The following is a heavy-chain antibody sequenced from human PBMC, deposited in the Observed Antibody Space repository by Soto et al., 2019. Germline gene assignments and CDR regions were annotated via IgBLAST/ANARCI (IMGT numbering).Heavy chain of an antibody. CDR2: INPNSGNI. Sequence: ASVKVSCKASGNTFTSYDINWVRQATGHGLEWMGWINPNSGNIGYAQKFQGRVTMTRDTAIRTAYMEVSRLRSDDTAVYYCARAAQGGNSKAFDPWGQGTLVTVSS. CDR1: GNTFTSYD. D-gene: IGHD2-21*02. V-gene: IGHV1-8*01. J-gene: IGHJ5*02. CDR3: ARAAQGGNSKAFDP.